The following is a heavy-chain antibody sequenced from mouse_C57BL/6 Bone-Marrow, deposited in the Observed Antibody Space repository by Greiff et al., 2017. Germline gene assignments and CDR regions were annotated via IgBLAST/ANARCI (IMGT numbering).Heavy chain of an antibody. CDR3: AREGSSPLYAMDY. J-gene: IGHJ4*01. CDR2: LYPGDGDT. D-gene: IGHD1-1*01. V-gene: IGHV1-82*01. CDR1: GYAFSSSW. Sequence: QVQLKQSGPELVKPGASVKISCKASGYAFSSSWMNWVKQRPGKGLEWIGRLYPGDGDTNYNGKFKGKATLTADKSSSTAYMQLSSLTSEDSAVYFCAREGSSPLYAMDYWGQGTSVTVSS.